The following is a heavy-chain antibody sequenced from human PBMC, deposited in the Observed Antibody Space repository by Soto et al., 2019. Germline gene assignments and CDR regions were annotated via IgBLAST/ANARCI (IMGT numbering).Heavy chain of an antibody. CDR1: GFTFSSYA. D-gene: IGHD6-19*01. Sequence: GGSLRLSCAASGFTFSSYAMSWVRQAPGKGLEWVSAISGSGGSTYYADSVKGRFTISRDNSKNTLYLQMNNPRAEDTAVYYCAKSSGFFLDAFDIWGQGTMVTVSS. CDR3: AKSSGFFLDAFDI. V-gene: IGHV3-23*01. CDR2: ISGSGGST. J-gene: IGHJ3*02.